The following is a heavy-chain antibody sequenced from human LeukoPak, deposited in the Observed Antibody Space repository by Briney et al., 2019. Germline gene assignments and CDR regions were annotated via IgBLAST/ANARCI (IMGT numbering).Heavy chain of an antibody. J-gene: IGHJ3*02. CDR2: ITPIPGTA. Sequence: SVKVSCKASGGTFNNYVISWVRQAPGQGLEWMGGITPIPGTANHAQKFQGRVTITADESTSTAYMELSSLRSEDTAVYYCASRPYYYDSSGYYYGAFDIWGQGTMVTVSS. V-gene: IGHV1-69*13. CDR3: ASRPYYYDSSGYYYGAFDI. CDR1: GGTFNNYV. D-gene: IGHD3-22*01.